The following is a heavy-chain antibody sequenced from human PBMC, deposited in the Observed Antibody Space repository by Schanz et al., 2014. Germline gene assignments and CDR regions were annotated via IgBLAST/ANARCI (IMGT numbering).Heavy chain of an antibody. CDR3: ARVSGSGAKAEAGGKDA. Sequence: EVQLVESGGGLVKPGGSLRLSCAASGLAVSDASMNWVRQAPGKGLEWVARIKSKSDGGTTDYAGPVQGRFSVSRDGTKNTLYLQMNSLEAEDTAVYYCARVSGSGAKAEAGGKDAWGHGTPVTVSS. V-gene: IGHV3-15*01. CDR2: IKSKSDGGTT. D-gene: IGHD6-19*01. CDR1: GLAVSDAS. J-gene: IGHJ6*02.